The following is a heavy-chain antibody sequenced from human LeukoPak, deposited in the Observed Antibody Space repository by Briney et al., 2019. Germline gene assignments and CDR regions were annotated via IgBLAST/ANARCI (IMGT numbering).Heavy chain of an antibody. CDR3: AKSGLWFGELSVNWLDP. D-gene: IGHD3-10*01. V-gene: IGHV3-30*18. CDR2: ISYDGSNK. J-gene: IGHJ5*02. CDR1: GFTFSSYG. Sequence: GRSLRLSCAASGFTFSSYGMHWVRQAPGKGLEWVAVISYDGSNKYYADSVKGRFTISRDNSKNTLYLQMNSLRAEDTAVYYCAKSGLWFGELSVNWLDPWGQGTLVTVSS.